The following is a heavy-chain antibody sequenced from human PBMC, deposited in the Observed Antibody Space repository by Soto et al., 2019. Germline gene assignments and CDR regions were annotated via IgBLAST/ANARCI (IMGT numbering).Heavy chain of an antibody. CDR3: VRPSIVFGIDV. CDR1: GASMSSSSYY. D-gene: IGHD1-26*01. J-gene: IGHJ6*02. V-gene: IGHV4-39*01. Sequence: SETLSLTCIVSGASMSSSSYYWGWVRQSPGKGLEWTGSIYYSGISNYNPSLRTRVTLSLDMSKNQFSLKLTSVTAADTAVYYCVRPSIVFGIDVWGQGTTVTVSS. CDR2: IYYSGIS.